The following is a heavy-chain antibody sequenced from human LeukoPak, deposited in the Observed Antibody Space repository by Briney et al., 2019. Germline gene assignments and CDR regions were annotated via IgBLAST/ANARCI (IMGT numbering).Heavy chain of an antibody. V-gene: IGHV3-33*08. D-gene: IGHD6-19*01. CDR2: IWYDGSNN. CDR1: GFAFSNDY. J-gene: IGHJ4*02. CDR3: ASERSSGWYWVDY. Sequence: GGSLTLTCAASGFAFSNDYWPWVRQAPGKGLEWVAVIWYDGSNNYYADSVKGRFTISRDNSKNTMYLQMNTLRAEDTAVCDCASERSSGWYWVDYWGQGTLVTVSS.